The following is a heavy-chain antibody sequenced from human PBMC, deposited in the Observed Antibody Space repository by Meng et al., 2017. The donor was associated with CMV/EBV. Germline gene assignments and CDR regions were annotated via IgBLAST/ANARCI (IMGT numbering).Heavy chain of an antibody. D-gene: IGHD3-3*01. Sequence: GESLKISCAASGFTFSSYEMNWVRQASGKGLEWVSYISSSGSTIYYADSVKGRFTISRDNAKNSLYLQMNSLRAEDTAVYYCARDYDFWSGYAPTYYYYYGMDVWGQGTTVTVSS. CDR1: GFTFSSYE. CDR2: ISSSGSTI. V-gene: IGHV3-48*03. CDR3: ARDYDFWSGYAPTYYYYYGMDV. J-gene: IGHJ6*02.